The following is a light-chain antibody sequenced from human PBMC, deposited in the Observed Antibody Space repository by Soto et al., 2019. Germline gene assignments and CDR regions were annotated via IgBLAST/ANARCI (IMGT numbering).Light chain of an antibody. CDR2: GNS. V-gene: IGLV1-40*01. CDR1: SSNIGAGYA. J-gene: IGLJ3*02. CDR3: QSYDNSLSGSWV. Sequence: QSVLTQPPSVSGAPGQRVTLSCTGSSSNIGAGYAVNWYQQLPGAAPKLLIYGNSNRPSGVPDRFSGSKSGTSASLAINGLQAEDEAHYYCQSYDNSLSGSWVFGGGTKLTVL.